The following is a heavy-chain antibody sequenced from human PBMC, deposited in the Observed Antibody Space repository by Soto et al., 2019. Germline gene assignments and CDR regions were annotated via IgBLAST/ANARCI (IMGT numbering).Heavy chain of an antibody. D-gene: IGHD3-3*01. V-gene: IGHV3-30*18. CDR3: AKPIFGHWYFDL. Sequence: QVQLVESGGGVVQPGRSLRLSCAASGFTLSSHPIHWVRQAPGKGLDWVAMISSDGSKKDYADSVKGRFSISRDDSKNTVYLEMNSLRAEDSSVYHCAKPIFGHWYFDLCGSGTLVTVSS. J-gene: IGHJ2*01. CDR1: GFTLSSHP. CDR2: ISSDGSKK.